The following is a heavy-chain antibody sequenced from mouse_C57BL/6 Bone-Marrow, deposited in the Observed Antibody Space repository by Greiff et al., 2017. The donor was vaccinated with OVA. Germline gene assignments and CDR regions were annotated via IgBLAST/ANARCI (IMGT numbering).Heavy chain of an antibody. J-gene: IGHJ1*03. Sequence: DVMLVESEGGLVQPGSSMKLSCTASGFTFSDYYMAWVRQVPEKGLEWVANINYDGSSTYYLDSLKSRFIISRDNAKNILYLQMSSLKSEDTATYYCARDLGTTVVVPNWYFDVWGTGTTVTVSS. D-gene: IGHD1-1*01. CDR3: ARDLGTTVVVPNWYFDV. V-gene: IGHV5-16*01. CDR2: INYDGSST. CDR1: GFTFSDYY.